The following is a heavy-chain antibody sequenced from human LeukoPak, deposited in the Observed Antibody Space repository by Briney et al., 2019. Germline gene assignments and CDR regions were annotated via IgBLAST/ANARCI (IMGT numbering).Heavy chain of an antibody. D-gene: IGHD3-3*01. CDR1: GYTFTRYD. J-gene: IGHJ3*02. CDR3: ARDFGSPFDI. CDR2: INPNSGGT. Sequence: GTSVKVSCKASGYTFTRYDMLWLRHAPGHGLECMGLINPNSGGTIYAQKFQVRVTMTRDTSIITAYMELRMLTSDDTAVYYSARDFGSPFDIWGQGTMVTVSS. V-gene: IGHV1-2*06.